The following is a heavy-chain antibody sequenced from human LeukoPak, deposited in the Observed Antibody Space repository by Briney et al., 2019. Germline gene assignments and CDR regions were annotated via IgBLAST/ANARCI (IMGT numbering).Heavy chain of an antibody. D-gene: IGHD6-13*01. J-gene: IGHJ4*02. Sequence: SGGSLRLSCAASGFTFSSYSMNWVRQAPGKGLEWVSSISSSSSYIYYADSVKGRFTISRDNAKNSLYLQMNSLRAEDTAVYYCARDLEQQLVSDLDYWGQGTLVTVSS. V-gene: IGHV3-21*01. CDR3: ARDLEQQLVSDLDY. CDR1: GFTFSSYS. CDR2: ISSSSSYI.